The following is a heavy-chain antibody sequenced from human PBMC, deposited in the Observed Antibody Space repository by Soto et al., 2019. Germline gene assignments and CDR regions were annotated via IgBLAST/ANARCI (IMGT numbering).Heavy chain of an antibody. J-gene: IGHJ5*02. CDR1: GGSISSGDYY. Sequence: PSETLSLTCTVSGGSISSGDYYWSWIRQPPGKGLEWIGYIYYSGSAYYNPSLKSRVTISVDTSKNQFSLKLSSVTAADTAVYYCARALVVNDCGGDCSIPHNWFDPWGPGTLVTVSS. D-gene: IGHD2-21*02. CDR2: IYYSGSA. CDR3: ARALVVNDCGGDCSIPHNWFDP. V-gene: IGHV4-30-4*01.